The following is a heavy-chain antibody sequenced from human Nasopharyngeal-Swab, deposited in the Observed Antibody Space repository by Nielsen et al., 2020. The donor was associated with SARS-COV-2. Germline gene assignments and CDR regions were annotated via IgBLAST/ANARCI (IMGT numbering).Heavy chain of an antibody. Sequence: GESLKISCVVSGFTFRSYAMHWVRQAPGKGLEWVSAISSRGDYIYYAPSVEGRFTISRDNAKDSLYLQMNSLRADDTAIYYCARDTPAMFAYWGQGTLVTVSS. V-gene: IGHV3-21*01. CDR3: ARDTPAMFAY. J-gene: IGHJ4*02. CDR2: ISSRGDYI. CDR1: GFTFRSYA.